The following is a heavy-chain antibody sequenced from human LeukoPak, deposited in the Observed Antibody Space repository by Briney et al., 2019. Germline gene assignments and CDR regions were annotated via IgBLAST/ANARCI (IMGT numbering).Heavy chain of an antibody. J-gene: IGHJ4*02. CDR1: GFTFISYW. D-gene: IGHD3-10*01. CDR2: IKQDGSEK. CDR3: AKGYGSGSYYPLDY. V-gene: IGHV3-7*03. Sequence: RAGGSLRLSCAASGFTFISYWMSWVRQAPGKGLEWVANIKQDGSEKYYVDSVKGRFTISRDNAKNSLYLQMNSLRAEDTALYYCAKGYGSGSYYPLDYWGQGTLVTVSS.